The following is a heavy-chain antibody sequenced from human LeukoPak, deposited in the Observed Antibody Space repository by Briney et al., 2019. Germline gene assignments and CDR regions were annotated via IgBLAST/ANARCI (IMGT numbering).Heavy chain of an antibody. V-gene: IGHV4-59*08. CDR2: TSYSGST. CDR3: ARHGWGVTATFKFDP. Sequence: NPSETLSLTCTVSGGSISVTNYYWSWIRQPPGKGLEWIGHTSYSGSTNYNPSLRSRVTISLDTSENQFSLKLSSVTAADTAVYYCARHGWGVTATFKFDPWGQGTLVTVSS. CDR1: GGSISVTNYY. J-gene: IGHJ5*02. D-gene: IGHD2-21*02.